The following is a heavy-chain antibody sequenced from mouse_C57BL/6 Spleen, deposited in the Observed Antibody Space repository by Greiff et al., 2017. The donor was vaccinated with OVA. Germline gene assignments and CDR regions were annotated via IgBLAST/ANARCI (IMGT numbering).Heavy chain of an antibody. J-gene: IGHJ2*01. Sequence: EVMLVESGGGLVKPGGSLKISCAASGFTFSSYTMSWVRQPPEKRLEWVATISGGGGNTYYPDSVKGRFTSARDNAKNTLYLQMSSLRSEDTALYYCARQIYYDPFDYWGQGTTLTVSS. CDR1: GFTFSSYT. D-gene: IGHD2-4*01. CDR3: ARQIYYDPFDY. CDR2: ISGGGGNT. V-gene: IGHV5-9*01.